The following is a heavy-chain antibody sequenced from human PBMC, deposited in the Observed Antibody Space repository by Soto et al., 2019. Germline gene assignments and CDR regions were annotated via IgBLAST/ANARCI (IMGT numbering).Heavy chain of an antibody. CDR3: AAGLDHNKVGY. CDR2: IYYTGNT. Sequence: QVRLQESGPGLVKPSETLSLTCTVSGGSISPSYWNWVRQPPGKRPEWIGCIYYTGNTHYNPSLKCRVTISRDTSKNQFSLELTSVTAADTAMYCCAAGLDHNKVGYWGQGTLVTVSS. D-gene: IGHD2-2*03. V-gene: IGHV4-59*01. J-gene: IGHJ4*02. CDR1: GGSISPSY.